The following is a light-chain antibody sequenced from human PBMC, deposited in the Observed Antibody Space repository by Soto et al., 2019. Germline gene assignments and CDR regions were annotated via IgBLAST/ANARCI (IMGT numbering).Light chain of an antibody. Sequence: QSVLTQPPSASGTPGQRVTISCSGSISNIASYAVNWYQQLPGTAPKLLIYSNYQRPSGVPDRFSGSNSGNTATLTISRVEAGDEADYYCQVWDSSSDHVVFGGGTKLTVL. J-gene: IGLJ2*01. CDR1: ISNIASYA. CDR2: SNY. V-gene: IGLV1-44*01. CDR3: QVWDSSSDHVV.